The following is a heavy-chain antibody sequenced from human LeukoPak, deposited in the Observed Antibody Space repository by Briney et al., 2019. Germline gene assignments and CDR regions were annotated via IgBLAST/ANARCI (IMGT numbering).Heavy chain of an antibody. Sequence: GGSLRLSCAASGFSFRSHGMNWVRQAPGKGLEWVSGISPRGDITYYKDSVRGRFTISRDNFKNTVSLQLNSLRAEDTAMYYCAKDDDWGRFNPWGQGTLVTVSS. V-gene: IGHV3-23*01. D-gene: IGHD3-16*01. CDR3: AKDDDWGRFNP. J-gene: IGHJ1*01. CDR2: ISPRGDIT. CDR1: GFSFRSHG.